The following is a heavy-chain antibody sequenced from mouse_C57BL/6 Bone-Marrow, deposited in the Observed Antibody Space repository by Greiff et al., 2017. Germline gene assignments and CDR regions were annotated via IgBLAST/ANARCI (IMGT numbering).Heavy chain of an antibody. V-gene: IGHV1-55*01. CDR1: GYTFTSYW. J-gene: IGHJ1*03. CDR3: ARPYYSNYWYCDV. D-gene: IGHD2-5*01. Sequence: VQLQQPGAELVKPGASVKMSCKASGYTFTSYWITWVKQRPGQGLEWIGDIYPGSGSTNYNEKFKSKAPLTVDTSSSTAYMQLSSLTSEDSAVYYCARPYYSNYWYCDVWGTGTTVTVSS. CDR2: IYPGSGST.